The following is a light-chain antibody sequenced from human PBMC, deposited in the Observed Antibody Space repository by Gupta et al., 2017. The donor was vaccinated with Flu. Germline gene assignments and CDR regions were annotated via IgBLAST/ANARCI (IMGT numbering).Light chain of an antibody. CDR1: QSINSW. V-gene: IGKV1-5*03. CDR3: QQYKSYWT. J-gene: IGKJ1*01. Sequence: SPSNLSTSVGDRVTSTCRASQSINSWLDWYQQKPGKAPKLLIYRASTGEGGVPSRFSGSGSGTEFTLTSSSRQPDDFANYYGQQYKSYWTFGQGTKVEIK. CDR2: RAS.